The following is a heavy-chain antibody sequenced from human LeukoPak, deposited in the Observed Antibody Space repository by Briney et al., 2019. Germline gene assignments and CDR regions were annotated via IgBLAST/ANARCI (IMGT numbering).Heavy chain of an antibody. J-gene: IGHJ5*02. D-gene: IGHD1-7*01. CDR2: IYYSGST. V-gene: IGHV4-31*03. CDR1: GGSISSGGYY. CDR3: ARDPNWNYGGGWFDP. Sequence: SETLSLTCTVSGGSISSGGYYWSWIRQHPGKGLEWIGYIYYSGSTYYNPSLKSRVTISVDTSKNQFSLKLSSVTAADRAVYYCARDPNWNYGGGWFDPWGQGTLVTVSS.